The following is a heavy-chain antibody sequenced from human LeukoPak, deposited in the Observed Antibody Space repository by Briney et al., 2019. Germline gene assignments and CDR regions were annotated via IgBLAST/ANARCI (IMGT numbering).Heavy chain of an antibody. CDR3: ASESGFGELSEGSDY. J-gene: IGHJ4*02. CDR2: IKQDGSEK. D-gene: IGHD3-10*01. CDR1: GFTCSSYW. Sequence: GGSLRLSCAASGFTCSSYWMSWVRQAPGKGLEWVANIKQDGSEKYYVDSVKGRFTISRDNAKNSLYLQMNSLRAEDAAVYYCASESGFGELSEGSDYWGQGTLVTVSS. V-gene: IGHV3-7*01.